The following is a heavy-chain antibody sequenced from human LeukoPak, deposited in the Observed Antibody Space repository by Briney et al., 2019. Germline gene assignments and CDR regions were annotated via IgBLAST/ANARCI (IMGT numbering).Heavy chain of an antibody. Sequence: GGSLRLSCAASGFTFSSYEMNWVRQAPGKGLEWVSYISSSGSTIYYADSVKGRFTISRDNAKNSLYLRMNSLRAEDTAVYYCARESAITIFGVVTRDAFDIWGQGTMVTVSS. V-gene: IGHV3-48*03. CDR1: GFTFSSYE. J-gene: IGHJ3*02. D-gene: IGHD3-3*01. CDR2: ISSSGSTI. CDR3: ARESAITIFGVVTRDAFDI.